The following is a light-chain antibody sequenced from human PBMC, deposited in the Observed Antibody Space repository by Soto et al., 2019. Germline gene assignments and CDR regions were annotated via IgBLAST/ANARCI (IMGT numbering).Light chain of an antibody. CDR3: SSYTDRNNLV. V-gene: IGLV2-8*01. Sequence: QSALTQSPSASGSPGQSVTISCTGTSSDIGGYNSVSWYQQHPGKAPKVMIYDVSKRPSGVPDRFSGSKSGNMASLTVSALQAEDEADYYCSSYTDRNNLVFGTGTKVTVL. J-gene: IGLJ1*01. CDR2: DVS. CDR1: SSDIGGYNS.